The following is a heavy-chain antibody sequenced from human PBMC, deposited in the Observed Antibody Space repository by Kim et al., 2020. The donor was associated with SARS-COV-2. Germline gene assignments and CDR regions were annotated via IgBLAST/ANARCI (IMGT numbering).Heavy chain of an antibody. CDR2: INHSGNT. CDR3: AGNDILTGYPPDY. J-gene: IGHJ4*02. D-gene: IGHD3-9*01. CDR1: GGSFSSYY. Sequence: SETLSLTCAVYGGSFSSYYWSWIRQPPGKGLEWIGEINHSGNTNYNPSLKSRVTLSIDTSNNQFFLKVTSVTAADTAVYYCAGNDILTGYPPDYWGQGTQVIVSA. V-gene: IGHV4-34*01.